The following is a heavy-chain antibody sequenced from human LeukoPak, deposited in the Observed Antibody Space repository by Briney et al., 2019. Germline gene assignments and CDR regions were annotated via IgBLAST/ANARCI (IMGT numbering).Heavy chain of an antibody. CDR3: ASTALGGTYYYDSSQPDY. V-gene: IGHV3-33*01. Sequence: GGSLRLSCAASGFTFSSYGMHWVRQAPGKGLEWVAVIWYDGSNKYYADSVKGRFTISRDNSKNTLYLQMNSLRAEDTAVYYCASTALGGTYYYDSSQPDYWGQGTLVTVSS. CDR1: GFTFSSYG. J-gene: IGHJ4*02. D-gene: IGHD3-22*01. CDR2: IWYDGSNK.